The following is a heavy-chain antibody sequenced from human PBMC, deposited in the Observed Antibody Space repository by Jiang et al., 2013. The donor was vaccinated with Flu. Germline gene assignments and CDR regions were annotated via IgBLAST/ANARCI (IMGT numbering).Heavy chain of an antibody. Sequence: VQLVESGAEVKKPGASVKVSCKASGYTFTGYYMHWVRQAPGQGLEWMGWINPNSGGTNYAQKFQGRVTMTRDTSISTAYMELSRLRSDDTAVYYCARVATHSSGWSMGYYYYGMDVWGQGTTVTVSS. V-gene: IGHV1-2*02. CDR2: INPNSGGT. CDR3: ARVATHSSGWSMGYYYYGMDV. J-gene: IGHJ6*02. D-gene: IGHD6-19*01. CDR1: GYTFTGYY.